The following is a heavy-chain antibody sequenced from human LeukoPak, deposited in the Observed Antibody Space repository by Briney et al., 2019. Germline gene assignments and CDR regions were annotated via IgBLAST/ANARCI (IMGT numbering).Heavy chain of an antibody. J-gene: IGHJ4*02. D-gene: IGHD2-21*02. CDR2: ISPTGSYT. V-gene: IGHV3-11*03. CDR3: ARKLGGAQCGGDCFFDH. Sequence: GGSLRLSCEASGFMLSVYYMSWFRLAPGKGLEWIGYISPTGSYTTYADSVRGRFTISRDNAKNLLFLQMNDLTTDDTAVYYCARKLGGAQCGGDCFFDHWGQGTRVAVSS. CDR1: GFMLSVYY.